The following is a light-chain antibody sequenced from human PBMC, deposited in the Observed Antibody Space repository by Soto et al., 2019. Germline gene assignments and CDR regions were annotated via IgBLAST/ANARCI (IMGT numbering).Light chain of an antibody. CDR3: QQRSNWPPLT. Sequence: EIVLTQSQATLSFSPGERAPLSCRASQSVGSYLAWYQQKPGQAPRLLIYDASNRATGIPARFSGSGSGTDFTLTISSLEPEDFAVYYCQQRSNWPPLTFGGGTKVEIK. J-gene: IGKJ4*01. CDR2: DAS. CDR1: QSVGSY. V-gene: IGKV3-11*01.